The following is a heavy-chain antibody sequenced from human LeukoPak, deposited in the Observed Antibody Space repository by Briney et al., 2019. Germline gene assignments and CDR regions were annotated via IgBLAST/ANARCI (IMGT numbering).Heavy chain of an antibody. CDR3: ARDDYYDSSGLDY. D-gene: IGHD3-22*01. J-gene: IGHJ4*02. Sequence: GGSLRLSCAASGFTFSDYYMSWIRQAPGKGLEWLSVISTGGSTNYADSVKGRFTISRDNSKNILYLQMNSLRAEDTAVYYCARDDYYDSSGLDYWGQGILVTVSS. V-gene: IGHV3-53*01. CDR1: GFTFSDYY. CDR2: ISTGGST.